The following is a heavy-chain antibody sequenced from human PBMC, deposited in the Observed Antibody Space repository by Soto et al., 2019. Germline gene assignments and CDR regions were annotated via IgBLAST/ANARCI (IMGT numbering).Heavy chain of an antibody. CDR3: AGGLGLESITMIGLMDV. CDR1: GYTFTSYA. CDR2: INAGNGNT. D-gene: IGHD3-22*01. Sequence: GASVKVSCKASGYTFTSYAMHWVRQAPGQRLEWMGWINAGNGNTKYSQKFQGRVTITRDTSASTAYMELSSLRSEDTAVYYCAGGLGLESITMIGLMDVWGQGTTVTVSS. V-gene: IGHV1-3*01. J-gene: IGHJ6*02.